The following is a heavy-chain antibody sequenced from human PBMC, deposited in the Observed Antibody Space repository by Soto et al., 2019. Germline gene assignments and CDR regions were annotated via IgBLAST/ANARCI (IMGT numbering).Heavy chain of an antibody. CDR1: GYSFDTFG. CDR3: ARCYCSVGSGFTFWHFDL. Sequence: QVQVVQSGAEVKKPGASVKVACKASGYSFDTFGMSWVRQAPGQGLEWMGWISIEKGDTNSAQKFQDRVTMTTDTSTSTAYMERRSLTSDDTAVYYCARCYCSVGSGFTFWHFDLWGRGTLVTVSS. CDR2: ISIEKGDT. D-gene: IGHD2-15*01. V-gene: IGHV1-18*01. J-gene: IGHJ2*01.